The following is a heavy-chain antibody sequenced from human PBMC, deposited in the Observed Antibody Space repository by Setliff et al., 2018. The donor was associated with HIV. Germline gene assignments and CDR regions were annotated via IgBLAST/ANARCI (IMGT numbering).Heavy chain of an antibody. J-gene: IGHJ4*02. CDR2: INQSENT. CDR3: ARDPGAYGDYVLDI. CDR1: GGSFSGYY. Sequence: SETLSLTCTVYGGSFSGYYWSWIRQPPGMGLEWIGEINQSENTNYNPSLKSRVTISADPSKNQFSLKLSSVTAADTAVYYCARDPGAYGDYVLDIWGQGTLVTVSS. V-gene: IGHV4-34*01. D-gene: IGHD4-17*01.